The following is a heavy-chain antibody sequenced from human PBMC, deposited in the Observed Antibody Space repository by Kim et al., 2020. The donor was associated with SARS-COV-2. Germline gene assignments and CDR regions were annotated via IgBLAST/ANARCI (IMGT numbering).Heavy chain of an antibody. V-gene: IGHV3-30*18. CDR1: GFTFSSYG. CDR2: ISYDGSNK. CDR3: AKEGRSSGWLSPYYFDY. Sequence: GGSLRLSCAASGFTFSSYGMHWVRQAPGKGLEWVAVISYDGSNKYYADSVKGRFTISRDNSKNTLYLQMNSLRAEDTAVYYCAKEGRSSGWLSPYYFDYWGQGTLVTVSS. D-gene: IGHD6-19*01. J-gene: IGHJ4*02.